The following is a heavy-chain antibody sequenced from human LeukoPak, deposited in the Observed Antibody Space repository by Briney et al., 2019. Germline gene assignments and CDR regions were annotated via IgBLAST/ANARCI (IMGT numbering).Heavy chain of an antibody. CDR1: GFTVSNNY. J-gene: IGHJ4*02. Sequence: GGSLRLSCAASGFTVSNNYMSWVRQAPGKGLEWVSSIYSAGSTYYAESVEGRFTISRDNSKNTLYLQMNSLRAEDTAVYYCERSHRPFDHWGQGTLVSVSS. CDR2: IYSAGST. V-gene: IGHV3-53*01. CDR3: ERSHRPFDH.